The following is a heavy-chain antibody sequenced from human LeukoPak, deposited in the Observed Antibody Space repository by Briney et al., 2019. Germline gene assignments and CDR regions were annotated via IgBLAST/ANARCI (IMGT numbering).Heavy chain of an antibody. CDR3: ARGLHYYDSREHWFDP. CDR2: IIPIFGTA. V-gene: IGHV1-69*01. D-gene: IGHD3-22*01. CDR1: GGTFSSYA. J-gene: IGHJ5*02. Sequence: GSSVKVSCKASGGTFSSYAISWVRRAPGQGLEWMGGIIPIFGTANYAQKFQGRVTITADESTSTAYMELSSLRSEDTAVYYCARGLHYYDSREHWFDPWGQGTLVTVSS.